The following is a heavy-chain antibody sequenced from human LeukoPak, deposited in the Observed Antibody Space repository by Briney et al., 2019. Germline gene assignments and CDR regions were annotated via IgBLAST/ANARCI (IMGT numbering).Heavy chain of an antibody. CDR2: YYSGST. V-gene: IGHV4-39*01. Sequence: SETLSLTCTVSGGSISSSSYYWGWIRQPPGKGLEWIGSYYSGSTYYNPSLKSRVTISVDTSKNQFSLKLSSVTAADTAVYYCARHRSIAAAGFQHWGQGTLVTVSS. D-gene: IGHD6-6*01. CDR1: GGSISSSSYY. J-gene: IGHJ1*01. CDR3: ARHRSIAAAGFQH.